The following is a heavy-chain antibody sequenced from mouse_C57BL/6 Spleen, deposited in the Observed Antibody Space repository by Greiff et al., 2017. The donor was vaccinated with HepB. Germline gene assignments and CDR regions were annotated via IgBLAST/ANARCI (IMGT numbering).Heavy chain of an antibody. J-gene: IGHJ3*01. D-gene: IGHD2-4*01. Sequence: EVKLMESGGGLVKPGGSLKLSCAASGFTFSDYGMHWVRQAPGKGLEWVAYISSGSSTIYYADTVKGRFTISRDNAKNTLFLQMTSLRSEDTAMYYCARPGDYAWFAYWGQGTLVTVSA. CDR2: ISSGSSTI. CDR3: ARPGDYAWFAY. CDR1: GFTFSDYG. V-gene: IGHV5-17*01.